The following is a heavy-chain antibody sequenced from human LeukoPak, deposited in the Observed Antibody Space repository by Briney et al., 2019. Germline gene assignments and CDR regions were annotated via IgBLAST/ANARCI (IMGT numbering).Heavy chain of an antibody. J-gene: IGHJ4*02. D-gene: IGHD6-19*01. CDR1: GFTFSNYA. CDR2: ISYDGSNK. Sequence: GRSLRLSRAASGFTFSNYAIHWVRQAPGKGLEWVAVISYDGSNKYYADSVKGRFTISRDNSKNTLYLQMNSLRAEDTAMYYCARDSAYSSGWYDYFDYWGQGTLVTVSS. CDR3: ARDSAYSSGWYDYFDY. V-gene: IGHV3-30-3*01.